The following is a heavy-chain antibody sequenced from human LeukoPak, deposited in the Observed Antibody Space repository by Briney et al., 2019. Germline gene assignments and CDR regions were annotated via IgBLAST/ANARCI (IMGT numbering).Heavy chain of an antibody. CDR2: INPDSGGT. J-gene: IGHJ5*02. CDR3: ARVREYYGSGGWFDP. CDR1: GYTFTGYY. Sequence: GASVKVSCKASGYTFTGYYMHWVRQAPGQGLEWMGWINPDSGGTNYAQKFQGRVTMTRDTSINTAYMELSRLRSDDTAVYYCARVREYYGSGGWFDPWGQGTLVTVSS. D-gene: IGHD3-10*01. V-gene: IGHV1-2*02.